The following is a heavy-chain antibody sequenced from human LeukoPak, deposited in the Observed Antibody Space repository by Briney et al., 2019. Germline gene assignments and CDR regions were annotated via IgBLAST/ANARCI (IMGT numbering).Heavy chain of an antibody. V-gene: IGHV3-13*04. CDR1: GFTFSTYD. J-gene: IGHJ4*02. CDR3: ARGADGFDY. CDR2: IGKTGDT. D-gene: IGHD5-24*01. Sequence: PGGSLRLSCAASGFTFSTYDTHWVRQATGKGLEWVSGIGKTGDTYYSGSVKGRFTNSRENAKNSLYLEMNSLRAGDTAVYYCARGADGFDYWGQGTLVTVSS.